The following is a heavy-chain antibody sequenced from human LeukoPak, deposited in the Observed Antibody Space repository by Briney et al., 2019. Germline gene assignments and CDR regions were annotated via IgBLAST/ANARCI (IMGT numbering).Heavy chain of an antibody. Sequence: GGSLRLSCAASGFTFSNYAMSWVRQAPGKGLEWVSAVSDSGGSTYYADSVKDRFTISRDNSRNTLYLQMDSLRVDDTAVYYCASSLLATMGPLFYWGLGALVTVSS. D-gene: IGHD5-24*01. V-gene: IGHV3-23*01. CDR2: VSDSGGST. J-gene: IGHJ4*02. CDR1: GFTFSNYA. CDR3: ASSLLATMGPLFY.